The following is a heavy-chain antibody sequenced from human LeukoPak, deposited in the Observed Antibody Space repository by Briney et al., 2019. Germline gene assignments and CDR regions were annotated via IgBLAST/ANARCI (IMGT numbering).Heavy chain of an antibody. D-gene: IGHD5-18*01. CDR2: IYHSGST. Sequence: SETLSLTCTVSGGSISSGGYYWSWIRQPPGKGLEWIGYIYHSGSTYYNPPLKSRVTISVDTSKNQFSLKLSSVTAADTAVYYCARDLGYSYHWFDPWGQGTLVTVSS. CDR1: GGSISSGGYY. V-gene: IGHV4-30-2*01. CDR3: ARDLGYSYHWFDP. J-gene: IGHJ5*02.